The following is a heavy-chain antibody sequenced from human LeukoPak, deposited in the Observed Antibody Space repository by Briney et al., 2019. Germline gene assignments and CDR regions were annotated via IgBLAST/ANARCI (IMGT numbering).Heavy chain of an antibody. J-gene: IGHJ3*02. CDR2: IYYSGST. CDR3: ARVSPVTTDAFDI. Sequence: SETLSLTCTVSGGSISSYYWSWIRHPPGKGLEWFGYIYYSGSTNYNPSLKSRVTISVDTSKNQFSLKLSSVTAADTAVYYCARVSPVTTDAFDIWGQGTMVTVSS. CDR1: GGSISSYY. D-gene: IGHD4-17*01. V-gene: IGHV4-59*01.